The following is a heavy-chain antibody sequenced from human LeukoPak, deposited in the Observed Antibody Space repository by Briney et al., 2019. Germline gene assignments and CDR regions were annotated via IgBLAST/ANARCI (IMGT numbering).Heavy chain of an antibody. CDR3: AKDIVPYGSGRSAFDY. Sequence: GGSLRLSCAASEFTFSNNWMSWVRQAPGKGLEWVSGISWNSGSIGYADSVKGRFTISRDNAKNSLYLQMNSLRAEDTALYYCAKDIVPYGSGRSAFDYWGQGTLVTVSS. V-gene: IGHV3-9*01. D-gene: IGHD3-10*01. CDR2: ISWNSGSI. CDR1: EFTFSNNW. J-gene: IGHJ4*02.